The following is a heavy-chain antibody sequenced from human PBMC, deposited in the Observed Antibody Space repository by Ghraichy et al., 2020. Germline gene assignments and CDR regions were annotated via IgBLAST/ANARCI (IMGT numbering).Heavy chain of an antibody. D-gene: IGHD4-17*01. CDR2: IYHSGST. V-gene: IGHV4-30-2*01. CDR3: ARGLGDYIHYYYGMDV. CDR1: GGSISSGGYS. J-gene: IGHJ6*02. Sequence: SLNISCAVSGGSISSGGYSWSWIRQPPGKGLEWIGYIYHSGSTYYNPSLKSRVTISVDRSKNQFSLKLSSVTAADTAVYYCARGLGDYIHYYYGMDVWGQGTTVTVSS.